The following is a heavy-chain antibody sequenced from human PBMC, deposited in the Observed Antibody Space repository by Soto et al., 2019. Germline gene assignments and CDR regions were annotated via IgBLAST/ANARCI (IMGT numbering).Heavy chain of an antibody. V-gene: IGHV4-30-4*01. D-gene: IGHD1-1*01. Sequence: PSETLSLTCVVSGDSINSGDFFYSWIRQTPGRGLEWIGSIYHTGSTYYKPSLKRRTAIRVDTSRSQFSLTLLSVTAADTAVYYCARERARERNRPFHPWGPGTLVTVSS. J-gene: IGHJ1*01. CDR2: IYHTGST. CDR3: ARERARERNRPFHP. CDR1: GDSINSGDFF.